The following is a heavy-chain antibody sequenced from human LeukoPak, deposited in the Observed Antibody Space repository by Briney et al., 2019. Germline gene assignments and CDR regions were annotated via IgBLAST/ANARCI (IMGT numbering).Heavy chain of an antibody. CDR1: GFTFDDYA. V-gene: IGHV3-9*03. J-gene: IGHJ3*02. CDR3: GKVNSRDGYNSGAFDI. CDR2: ISWNSGSI. Sequence: PGGSLRLSCAASGFTFDDYAMHWVRQAPGKGLEWVSGISWNSGSIGYADSVKGRFTISRDNAKNSLYLQMNSLRAEDMALYYCGKVNSRDGYNSGAFDIWGQGTMVTVSS. D-gene: IGHD5-24*01.